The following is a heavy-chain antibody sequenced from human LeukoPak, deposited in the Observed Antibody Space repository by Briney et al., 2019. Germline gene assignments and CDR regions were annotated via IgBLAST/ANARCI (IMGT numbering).Heavy chain of an antibody. CDR1: SGSISKSHYY. J-gene: IGHJ6*03. Sequence: SETLSLTCTVSSGSISKSHYYWSWVRQPPEKGLEWIGEINHSGSTNYNPSLKSRVTISVDTSKNQFSLELSSVTAADTAVYYCARPGLGGYYYYYMDVWGKGTTVTISS. D-gene: IGHD3-10*01. CDR3: ARPGLGGYYYYYMDV. V-gene: IGHV4-39*01. CDR2: INHSGST.